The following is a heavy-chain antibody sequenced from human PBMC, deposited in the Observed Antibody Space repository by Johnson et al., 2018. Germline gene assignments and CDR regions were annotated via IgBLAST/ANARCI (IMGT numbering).Heavy chain of an antibody. D-gene: IGHD3-3*01. V-gene: IGHV3-74*01. Sequence: VQLVQSGGGVVRPGGSLRLSCAASGFTFSSYWMHWVRQAPGKGLVWVSRINSDGSSTSYADPVKGRFTISRDNAKNSLYRQMNSLRAEDTAVYYCAKERIKSVSYCQHWGQGTLVTVSS. CDR2: INSDGSST. J-gene: IGHJ1*01. CDR1: GFTFSSYW. CDR3: AKERIKSVSYCQH.